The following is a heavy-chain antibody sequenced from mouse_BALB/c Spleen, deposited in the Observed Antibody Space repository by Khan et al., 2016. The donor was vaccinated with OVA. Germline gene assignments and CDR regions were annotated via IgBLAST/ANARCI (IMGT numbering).Heavy chain of an antibody. J-gene: IGHJ3*01. CDR2: ISSGDTT. Sequence: EVELVESGGGLVKPAGSLKLSCAASGFTFSNYGVSWVRQPPEKRLEWVASISSGDTTYYPDSVKGRFTISRDNARNILYLQMSSLRSEDTAMYYCARDYWFAYWGQGTLVTVSA. V-gene: IGHV5-6-5*01. CDR1: GFTFSNYG. CDR3: ARDYWFAY.